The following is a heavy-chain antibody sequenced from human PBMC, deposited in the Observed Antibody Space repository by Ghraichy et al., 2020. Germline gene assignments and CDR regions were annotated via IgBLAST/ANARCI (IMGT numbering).Heavy chain of an antibody. CDR2: IIAYNGNT. CDR3: ARLLSYDFWSGYPTYYYYMDV. Sequence: ASVKVSCKASGYTFTSYGISWVRQAPGQGLEWMGWIIAYNGNTNYAQKLQGRVTMTTDTSTSTAYMELRSLRSDDTAVYYCARLLSYDFWSGYPTYYYYMDVWGKGTTVTVSS. J-gene: IGHJ6*03. CDR1: GYTFTSYG. V-gene: IGHV1-18*01. D-gene: IGHD3-3*01.